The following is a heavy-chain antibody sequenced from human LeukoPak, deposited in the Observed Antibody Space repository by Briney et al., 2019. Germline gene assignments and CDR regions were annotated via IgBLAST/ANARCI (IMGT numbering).Heavy chain of an antibody. CDR3: ARGFIVGATSYYYYYMDV. CDR2: INHSGST. V-gene: IGHV4-34*01. J-gene: IGHJ6*03. D-gene: IGHD1-26*01. Sequence: PSETLSLTCAVYGGSFSGYYWSWIRQPQGKGLEWIGEINHSGSTNYNPSLKSRVTISVDTSKNQFSLKLSSVTAADTAVYYCARGFIVGATSYYYYYMDVWGKGTTVTVSS. CDR1: GGSFSGYY.